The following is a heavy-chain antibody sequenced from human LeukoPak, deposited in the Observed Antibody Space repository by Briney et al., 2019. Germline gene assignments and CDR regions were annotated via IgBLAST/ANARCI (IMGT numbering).Heavy chain of an antibody. V-gene: IGHV4-61*01. J-gene: IGHJ4*02. Sequence: SETLSLTCTVSGGSVSSGSYYWSWIRQPPGKGLEWIGYIYYSGSANYNPSLKSRVTISVDTSKNQFSLKLSSVTAADTAVYYCARTHTYYYDSSGYYYDYWGQGTLVTVSS. CDR1: GGSVSSGSYY. D-gene: IGHD3-22*01. CDR2: IYYSGSA. CDR3: ARTHTYYYDSSGYYYDY.